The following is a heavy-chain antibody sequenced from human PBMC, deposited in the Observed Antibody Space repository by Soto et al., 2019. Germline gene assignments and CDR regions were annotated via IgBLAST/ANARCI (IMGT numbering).Heavy chain of an antibody. J-gene: IGHJ5*01. CDR3: ARRQNLAAPGRYNRFDS. CDR1: GISLTSTGVG. CDR2: IYWNDEK. D-gene: IGHD6-25*01. Sequence: QITLKESGPTLVEPTQTLTLTCTFSGISLTSTGVGAGWLRQPPGKALEWLALIYWNDEKQYTPSLKSRLTISKDTSKNQVVLTMPNMDPVDSATYYCARRQNLAAPGRYNRFDSWGQGTLVTVSS. V-gene: IGHV2-5*01.